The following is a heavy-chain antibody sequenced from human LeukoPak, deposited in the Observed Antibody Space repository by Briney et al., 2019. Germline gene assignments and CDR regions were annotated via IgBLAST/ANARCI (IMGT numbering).Heavy chain of an antibody. CDR3: AKVGSSWIIIYYFDY. CDR2: ISGSGGST. CDR1: GFTFSSYA. D-gene: IGHD6-13*01. J-gene: IGHJ4*02. Sequence: GGSLRLSCAASGFTFSSYAMSWVRQARGKGLEWVSAISGSGGSTYYADSVKGRFTISRDNSKNTLYLQMNSLRAEDTAVYYCAKVGSSWIIIYYFDYWGQGTLVTVSS. V-gene: IGHV3-23*01.